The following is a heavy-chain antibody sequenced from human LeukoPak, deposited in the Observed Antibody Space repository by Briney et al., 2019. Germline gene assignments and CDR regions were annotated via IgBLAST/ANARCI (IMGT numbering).Heavy chain of an antibody. J-gene: IGHJ3*02. CDR3: ARDFLSKNALDI. V-gene: IGHV4-34*11. CDR2: ISHIGSS. CDR1: GGSFSGYY. Sequence: SDTLSLTCAVYGGSFSGYYWSWIRQPPGKGLEWIAYISHIGSSNYNPSLKSRVTISVDTSKNQFSLNLSSVTAADTAVYYCARDFLSKNALDIWGQGTVVTVSS.